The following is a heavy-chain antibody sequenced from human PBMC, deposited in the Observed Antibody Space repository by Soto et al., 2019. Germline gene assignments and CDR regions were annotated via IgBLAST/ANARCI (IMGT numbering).Heavy chain of an antibody. J-gene: IGHJ6*02. CDR1: GFTFSNAW. Sequence: LRLSCAASGFTFSNAWMSWVRQAPGKGLEWVGRIKSKTDGGTTDYAAPVKGRFTISRDDSKNTLYLQMNSLKTEDTAVYYCTTTAVAGTYYCYGMDVWGQGTTVTVSS. V-gene: IGHV3-15*01. CDR2: IKSKTDGGTT. D-gene: IGHD6-19*01. CDR3: TTTAVAGTYYCYGMDV.